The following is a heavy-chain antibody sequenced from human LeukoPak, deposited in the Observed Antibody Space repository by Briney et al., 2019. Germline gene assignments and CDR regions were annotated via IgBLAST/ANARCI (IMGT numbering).Heavy chain of an antibody. J-gene: IGHJ1*01. CDR3: TRDYQNEY. D-gene: IGHD3-16*02. V-gene: IGHV3-49*04. Sequence: PGGSLRLSCTTSGFTFGDYAMTWVRQAPGKGMEWVGFIRIKTLGETTLYAASVKGRFTISRDDSKGIAYLQTNSLKTGDSAVYYCTRDYQNEYWGQGTLVTVSS. CDR2: IRIKTLGETT. CDR1: GFTFGDYA.